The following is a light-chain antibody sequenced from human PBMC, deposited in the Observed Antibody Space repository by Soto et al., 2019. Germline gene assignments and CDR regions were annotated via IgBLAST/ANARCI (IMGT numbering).Light chain of an antibody. Sequence: EVVMTQSPATVSVSPGEGVTLSCRASQSVGSNLAWYQLKPGQAPRLLIYGASTRATGTTTRFSGSGSGTEFTLTISSLQSEDFAVYCCHQYNNWPPTFGQGTKVEIK. V-gene: IGKV3-15*01. CDR3: HQYNNWPPT. J-gene: IGKJ1*01. CDR2: GAS. CDR1: QSVGSN.